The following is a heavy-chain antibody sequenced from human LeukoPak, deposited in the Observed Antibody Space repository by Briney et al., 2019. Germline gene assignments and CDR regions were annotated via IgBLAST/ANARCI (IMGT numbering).Heavy chain of an antibody. CDR2: ISSSGSTI. CDR3: AKASEAARPFAPIDY. D-gene: IGHD6-6*01. V-gene: IGHV3-48*01. Sequence: GGSLRLSCAACGLTISSSTMNWVRQAPAKGREWVSYISSSGSTIYYADSVKGRFTISRDNSKNMLYLQMNSLRAEDTAVYYCAKASEAARPFAPIDYWGQGTLVTVSS. CDR1: GLTISSST. J-gene: IGHJ4*02.